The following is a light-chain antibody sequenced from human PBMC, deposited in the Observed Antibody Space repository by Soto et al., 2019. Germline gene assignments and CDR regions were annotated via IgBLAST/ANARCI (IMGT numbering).Light chain of an antibody. CDR3: PQLNSDPR. J-gene: IGKJ1*01. Sequence: IQLTQSPFSLSASVGDTVTITCRASQGIRNYVAWYQQKPGKAPNLLIYGASTLQSGVPSRFSGSGSGTEFTLTITSLQPEDFATYYCPQLNSDPRFGQGTKVEIK. V-gene: IGKV1-9*01. CDR1: QGIRNY. CDR2: GAS.